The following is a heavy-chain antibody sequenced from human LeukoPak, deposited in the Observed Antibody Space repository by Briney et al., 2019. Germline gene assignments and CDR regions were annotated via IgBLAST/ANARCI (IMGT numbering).Heavy chain of an antibody. CDR1: GGSVSSYY. J-gene: IGHJ5*02. V-gene: IGHV4-4*09. D-gene: IGHD3-3*01. Sequence: SETLSLTCTVSGGSVSSYYWSWIRQPPRKGLEWIGYIYTSGSTNYNPSLKSRVTISVDTSKNQFSLKLSSVTAADTAVYYCARWGGYSNPWWFDPWGQGTLVTVSS. CDR2: IYTSGST. CDR3: ARWGGYSNPWWFDP.